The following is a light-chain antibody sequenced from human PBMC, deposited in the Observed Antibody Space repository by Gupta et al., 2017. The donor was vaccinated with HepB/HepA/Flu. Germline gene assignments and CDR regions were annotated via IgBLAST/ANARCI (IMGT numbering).Light chain of an antibody. CDR3: QQYGSSLYT. J-gene: IGKJ2*01. V-gene: IGKV3-20*01. CDR2: GAS. CDR1: QSVSSSY. Sequence: PGERATLSCRASQSVSSSYLAWYQQKPGQAPRLLIYGASSRATGIPDRFSGSGSGTAFTLTISRLEPEDFAVYYCQQYGSSLYTFGQGTKLEIK.